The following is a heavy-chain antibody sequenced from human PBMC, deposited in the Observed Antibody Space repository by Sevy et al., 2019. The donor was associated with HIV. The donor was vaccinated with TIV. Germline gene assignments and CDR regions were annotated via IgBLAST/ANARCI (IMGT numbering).Heavy chain of an antibody. J-gene: IGHJ4*02. D-gene: IGHD3-10*01. CDR1: GFTFSNYF. Sequence: GGSLRLSCAASGFTFSNYFMNWVRLAPAKGLEWVSSVSSGSSYIFYADSLKGRFTISRDNAKNSLYLHMNSLRAEDTAVYYCERGDYYGSLYYFDYWGPGTLVTVSS. CDR3: ERGDYYGSLYYFDY. CDR2: VSSGSSYI. V-gene: IGHV3-21*01.